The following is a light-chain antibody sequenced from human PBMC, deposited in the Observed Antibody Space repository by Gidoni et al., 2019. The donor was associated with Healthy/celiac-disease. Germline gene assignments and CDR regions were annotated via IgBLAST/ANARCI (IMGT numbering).Light chain of an antibody. Sequence: DIVMNQSPDPLAVSLGERATINCKSSQSDLYSFNNKNYLAWYQQKPGQPPKLLIYMASTRESGVPDRFSGSGSGTDFTLTISSLQAEDIAVYYCQQYYSTPITFGQXTRLEIK. CDR3: QQYYSTPIT. CDR2: MAS. CDR1: QSDLYSFNNKNY. J-gene: IGKJ5*01. V-gene: IGKV4-1*01.